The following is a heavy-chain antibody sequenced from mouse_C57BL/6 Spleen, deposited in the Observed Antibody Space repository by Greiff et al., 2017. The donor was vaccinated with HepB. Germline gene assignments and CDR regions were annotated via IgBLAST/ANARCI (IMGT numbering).Heavy chain of an antibody. V-gene: IGHV1-50*01. Sequence: VQLQQPGAELVKPGASVKLSCKASGYTFTSYWMQWVKQRPGQGLEWIGEIDPSDSYTNYNQKFKGKATLTVDTSSSTAYMQLSSLTSEDSAVYSCARDDYFDYWGQGTTLTVSS. CDR1: GYTFTSYW. CDR3: ARDDYFDY. CDR2: IDPSDSYT. J-gene: IGHJ2*01.